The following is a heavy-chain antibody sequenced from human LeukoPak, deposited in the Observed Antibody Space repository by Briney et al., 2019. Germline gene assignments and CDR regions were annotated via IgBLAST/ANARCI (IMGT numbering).Heavy chain of an antibody. CDR2: IYYSGST. CDR3: ASLLYYYDSSGYSSWFDP. V-gene: IGHV4-59*01. D-gene: IGHD3-22*01. CDR1: GGSISSYY. Sequence: SETLSLTCTVSGGSISSYYWSWTRQPPGKGLEGIGYIYYSGSTNYNPSLKSRVTISVDTSKNQFSLKLSSVTAADTAVYYCASLLYYYDSSGYSSWFDPWGQGTLVTVSS. J-gene: IGHJ5*02.